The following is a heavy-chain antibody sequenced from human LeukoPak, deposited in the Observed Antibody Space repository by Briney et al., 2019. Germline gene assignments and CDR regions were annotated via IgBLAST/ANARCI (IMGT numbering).Heavy chain of an antibody. CDR2: INPRGGGT. D-gene: IGHD2-2*02. CDR3: ARAHPPTGYCSSVACYRGSEYFQH. V-gene: IGHV1-46*01. Sequence: MRMINPRGGGTRYPQKFQGRVTMTRDTSTSTVYMELSSLRSEDTAVYYCARAHPPTGYCSSVACYRGSEYFQHWGQGTLVTVSS. J-gene: IGHJ1*01.